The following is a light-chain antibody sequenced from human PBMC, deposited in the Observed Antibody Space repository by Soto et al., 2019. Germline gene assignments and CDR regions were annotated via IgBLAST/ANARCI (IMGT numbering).Light chain of an antibody. CDR1: QSVDIS. CDR3: QQYRSWTRT. J-gene: IGKJ1*01. CDR2: GAS. Sequence: EIVLTQSPATLSVSPGERVTLSCRASQSVDISLAWYQQKPGQAPRLLIYGASTRATDMPGTFSGRGSGTEFTLTISSLRPEDFAVYYCQQYRSWTRTFGQGTKVEIK. V-gene: IGKV3-15*01.